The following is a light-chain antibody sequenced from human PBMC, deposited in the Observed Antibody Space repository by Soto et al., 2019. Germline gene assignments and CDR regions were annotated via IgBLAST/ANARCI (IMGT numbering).Light chain of an antibody. CDR2: DVT. Sequence: QSVLTQPASVSGSPGQSITISCSGPTTDIHDFNSISWYQHHPGKAPKLIAYDVTRRPSGVSRRFSGSKSGLTASLTISGLQAEDEADYFCASYKTTNILLFGTATKVTVL. CDR3: ASYKTTNILL. CDR1: TTDIHDFNS. J-gene: IGLJ1*01. V-gene: IGLV2-14*01.